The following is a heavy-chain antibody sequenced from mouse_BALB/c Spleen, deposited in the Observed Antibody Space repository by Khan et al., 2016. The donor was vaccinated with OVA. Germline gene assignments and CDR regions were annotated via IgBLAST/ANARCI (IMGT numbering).Heavy chain of an antibody. J-gene: IGHJ4*01. D-gene: IGHD1-1*01. CDR1: GFSLTTYG. CDR3: AKFTPDYYSMDY. Sequence: VELVESGPGLVAPSQSLSITCTVSGFSLTTYGVNWVRQPPGKGLEWLGVIWGDGSTNYHSALIYRMSISKDNSKSQVFLKLNSLQTEDTATYYCAKFTPDYYSMDYWGQGTSVTVSS. CDR2: IWGDGST. V-gene: IGHV2-3*01.